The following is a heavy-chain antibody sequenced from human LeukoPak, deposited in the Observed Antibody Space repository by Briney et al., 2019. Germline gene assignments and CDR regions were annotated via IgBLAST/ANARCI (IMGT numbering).Heavy chain of an antibody. V-gene: IGHV1-8*02. CDR3: ARGQHSMYGDYGALDP. J-gene: IGHJ5*02. CDR2: MNPNSGNT. Sequence: ASVKASCKASGGTFSSYAISWVRQAPGQGLEWMGWMNPNSGNTGYAQKFQGRVTMTRNTSIGTAYMELSSLRSEDTAVYYCARGQHSMYGDYGALDPWGQGTLVTVSS. CDR1: GGTFSSYA. D-gene: IGHD4-17*01.